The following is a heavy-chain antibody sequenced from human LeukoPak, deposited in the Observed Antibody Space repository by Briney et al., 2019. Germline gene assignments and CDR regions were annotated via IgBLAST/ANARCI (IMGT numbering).Heavy chain of an antibody. J-gene: IGHJ3*02. CDR1: GGSISSGDYY. V-gene: IGHV4-30-4*08. CDR2: IYYSGST. D-gene: IGHD2-2*01. Sequence: PSETLSLTCTVSGGSISSGDYYWSWIRQPPGKGLEWIGYIYYSGSTYYNPSLKSRVTISVDTSKNQFSLKLSSVTAADTAVYYCARDMSQLLVRDAFDIWGQGTMVIVSS. CDR3: ARDMSQLLVRDAFDI.